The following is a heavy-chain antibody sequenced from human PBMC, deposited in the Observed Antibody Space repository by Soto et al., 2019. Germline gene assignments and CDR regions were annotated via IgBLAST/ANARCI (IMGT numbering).Heavy chain of an antibody. CDR1: GASIRRCY. CDR3: LMDRTTPLRDWFAS. CDR2: IYATGTT. V-gene: IGHV4-4*07. Sequence: PETRCVTCTVSGASIRRCYWSGSRKSAGKGLEWIGRIYATGTTDYNPSLKSRVMMSVDTSKKQFSLKLRSVTAADTAVYYFLMDRTTPLRDWFASSRQG. J-gene: IGHJ5*01. D-gene: IGHD1-1*01.